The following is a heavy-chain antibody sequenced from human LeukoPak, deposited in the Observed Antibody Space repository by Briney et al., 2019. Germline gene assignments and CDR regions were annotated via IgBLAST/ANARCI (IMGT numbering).Heavy chain of an antibody. CDR3: ARGHYYYDMDV. CDR2: IYSGGST. V-gene: IGHV3-53*01. J-gene: IGHJ6*02. Sequence: GGSLRLSCAASGFTFSTNYMSWVRQAPGKGLEWVSVIYSGGSTDYADSVKGRFTIPGANFKNTLYLQMDSLRAEDTAVYYCARGHYYYDMDVWGQGTTVTVSS. CDR1: GFTFSTNY.